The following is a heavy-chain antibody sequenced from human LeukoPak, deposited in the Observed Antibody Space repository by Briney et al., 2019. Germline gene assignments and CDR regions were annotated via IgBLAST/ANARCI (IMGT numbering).Heavy chain of an antibody. CDR3: ARHSKKYSSSSTGFDP. CDR2: IYPGDSDT. Sequence: GESLKISCKGSGYSFTSYWIGWVRQMPGKGLEWMGIIYPGDSDTRYSPSFQGQVTISADKSISTAYLQWSSLKASGTAMYYCARHSKKYSSSSTGFDPWGQGTLVTVSS. V-gene: IGHV5-51*01. D-gene: IGHD6-13*01. J-gene: IGHJ5*02. CDR1: GYSFTSYW.